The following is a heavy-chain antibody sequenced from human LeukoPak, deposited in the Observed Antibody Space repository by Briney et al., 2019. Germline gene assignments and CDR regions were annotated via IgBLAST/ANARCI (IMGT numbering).Heavy chain of an antibody. CDR1: GGSFSGYY. CDR2: INHSGST. D-gene: IGHD3-10*01. V-gene: IGHV4-34*01. Sequence: PSETQSLTCAVYGGSFSGYYWSWIRQPPGKGLEWIGEINHSGSTNYNPSLKSRVTISVDTSKNQFSLKLSSVTAADTAVYYCARGSYGYYGSGSYYYYYYYMDVWGKGTTVTVSS. CDR3: ARGSYGYYGSGSYYYYYYYMDV. J-gene: IGHJ6*03.